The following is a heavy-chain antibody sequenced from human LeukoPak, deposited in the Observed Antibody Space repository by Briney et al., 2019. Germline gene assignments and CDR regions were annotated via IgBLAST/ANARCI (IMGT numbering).Heavy chain of an antibody. D-gene: IGHD3-22*01. V-gene: IGHV1-46*01. CDR3: ARDPKDETSGYYYFDY. J-gene: IGHJ4*02. Sequence: ASVKVSYKASGYTFTSYFIHWVRQAPGQGLEWMGIINPSGGRSIYAQKFQGRVTFTRDMSTSRVYMELSSLRSEDTAVYYCARDPKDETSGYYYFDYWGQGTLVTVSS. CDR2: INPSGGRS. CDR1: GYTFTSYF.